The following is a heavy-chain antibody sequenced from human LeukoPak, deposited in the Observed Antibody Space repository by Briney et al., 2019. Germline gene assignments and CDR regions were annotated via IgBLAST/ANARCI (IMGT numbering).Heavy chain of an antibody. CDR3: ASRWFGELLDAARYYYGMDV. CDR1: RFTLSSYS. V-gene: IGHV3-21*01. Sequence: GGSLRLSCAASRFTLSSYSMNWVRQAPGKGLEWVSSINSSRSYIYYADSVKGRFTISRDNAKNSLYLQMNSLRAEDTAVYYCASRWFGELLDAARYYYGMDVWGKGTTVTVSS. CDR2: INSSRSYI. D-gene: IGHD3-10*01. J-gene: IGHJ6*04.